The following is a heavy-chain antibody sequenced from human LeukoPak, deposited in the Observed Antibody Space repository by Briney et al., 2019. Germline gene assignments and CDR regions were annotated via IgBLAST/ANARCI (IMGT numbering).Heavy chain of an antibody. CDR2: INHSGST. CDR1: GGSFSGYY. V-gene: IGHV4-34*01. CDR3: ARERRRQQWLVVGFDY. D-gene: IGHD6-19*01. J-gene: IGHJ4*02. Sequence: SSETLSLTCAVYGGSFSGYYWSWIRQPPGKGLEWIGEINHSGSTNYNPSLKSRVTISVDTSKNQFSLKLSSVTAADTAVYYCARERRRQQWLVVGFDYWGQGTLVTVSS.